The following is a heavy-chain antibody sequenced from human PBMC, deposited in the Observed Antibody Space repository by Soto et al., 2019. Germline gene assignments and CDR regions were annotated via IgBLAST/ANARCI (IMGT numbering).Heavy chain of an antibody. CDR3: ARDGIAGYYFDY. J-gene: IGHJ4*02. D-gene: IGHD2-21*01. CDR2: ISYDGSNK. Sequence: GGSLRLSCAASGFTFSSYAMHWVRQAPGKGLEWVAVISYDGSNKYYADSVKGRFTISRGNSKNTLYLQMNSLRAEDTAVYYCARDGIAGYYFDYWGQGTLVTVSS. CDR1: GFTFSSYA. V-gene: IGHV3-30-3*01.